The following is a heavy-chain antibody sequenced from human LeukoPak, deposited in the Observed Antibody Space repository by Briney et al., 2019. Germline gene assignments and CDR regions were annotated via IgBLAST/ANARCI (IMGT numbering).Heavy chain of an antibody. V-gene: IGHV3-53*01. J-gene: IGHJ4*02. CDR2: IYPAGST. D-gene: IGHD1-26*01. Sequence: GGSLRLSCAASELTVSTNYMTWVRQAPGKGLEWVSVIYPAGSTHYADSVRGRFTISGDNSKNTLYLQMNSMRAEYTAVYYFARGGYSGSYFAYWGQGTLVTVSS. CDR3: ARGGYSGSYFAY. CDR1: ELTVSTNY.